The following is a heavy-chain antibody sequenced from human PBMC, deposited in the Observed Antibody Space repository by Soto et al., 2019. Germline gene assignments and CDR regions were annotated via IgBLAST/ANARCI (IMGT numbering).Heavy chain of an antibody. CDR3: TTHVLQVSDWIMFFDY. V-gene: IGHV3-15*01. Sequence: EVQLVQSGGGLGRPGGSLRLSCAASGFNFNNAWMSWVRQAPGKGLEWVGRIKTNADGATTDYAAPVKGRFTISRDDSEKTLYLQMSSLRTDDTAVYFCTTHVLQVSDWIMFFDYWCQGVLVTVSS. D-gene: IGHD2-2*03. CDR2: IKTNADGATT. CDR1: GFNFNNAW. J-gene: IGHJ4*02.